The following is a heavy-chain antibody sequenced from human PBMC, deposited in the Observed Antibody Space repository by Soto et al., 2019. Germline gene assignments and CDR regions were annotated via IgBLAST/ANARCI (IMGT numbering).Heavy chain of an antibody. D-gene: IGHD3-10*01. CDR1: GFTFSSYW. CDR3: ARATGADKEDY. Sequence: EVQLAESGGGLVQPGGSLRLSCAASGFTFSSYWMSWVRQAPGKGLEWVANIKEDGSERYYVDSVKGRFTISRDNAKNSLYLQMNSLRAEDTAVYYCARATGADKEDYWGQGTLVTVSS. J-gene: IGHJ4*02. CDR2: IKEDGSER. V-gene: IGHV3-7*04.